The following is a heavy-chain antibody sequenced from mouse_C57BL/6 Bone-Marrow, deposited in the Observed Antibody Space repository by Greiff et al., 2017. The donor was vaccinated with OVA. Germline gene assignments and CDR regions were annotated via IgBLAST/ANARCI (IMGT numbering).Heavy chain of an antibody. CDR1: GFTIKDYY. D-gene: IGHD1-1*01. CDR2: IDPEDGDT. V-gene: IGHV14-1*01. CDR3: TTDYGSSYWYFDV. Sequence: VQLQQSGAELVRPGASVKLSCPSSGFTIKDYYMHCVKQRPEQGLEWIGRIDPEDGDTEYAPKFQGKATMTADTSSNTAYLQLSSLTSEDTAVYYCTTDYGSSYWYFDVWGTGTTVTVSS. J-gene: IGHJ1*03.